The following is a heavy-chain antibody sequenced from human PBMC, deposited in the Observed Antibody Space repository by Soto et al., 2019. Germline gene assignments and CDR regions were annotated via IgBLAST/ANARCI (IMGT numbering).Heavy chain of an antibody. CDR2: IYYSGST. Sequence: SETLSLTCTVSGGSISSGDYYWSWIRQPPGKGLEWIGYIYYSGSTYYNPSLKSRVTISVDTSKNQFSLKLSSVTAADTAVYYCAITKREVIAAAVTDRYGMDVWGQGTTVTVSS. V-gene: IGHV4-30-4*01. D-gene: IGHD6-13*01. CDR1: GGSISSGDYY. J-gene: IGHJ6*02. CDR3: AITKREVIAAAVTDRYGMDV.